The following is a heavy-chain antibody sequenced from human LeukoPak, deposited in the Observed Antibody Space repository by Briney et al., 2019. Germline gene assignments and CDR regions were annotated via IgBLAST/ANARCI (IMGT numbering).Heavy chain of an antibody. CDR3: ARDRHWNQGNFDY. CDR2: INSNSGDT. D-gene: IGHD1-1*01. J-gene: IGHJ4*02. Sequence: ASVKVSCKASGYTITGYYIHWVRQAPGQGLEWMGWINSNSGDTNYAQKFQGRVTMTRDTSINTAFMELSRLRSDDTAVYYCARDRHWNQGNFDYWGQGTLVAVSS. V-gene: IGHV1-2*02. CDR1: GYTITGYY.